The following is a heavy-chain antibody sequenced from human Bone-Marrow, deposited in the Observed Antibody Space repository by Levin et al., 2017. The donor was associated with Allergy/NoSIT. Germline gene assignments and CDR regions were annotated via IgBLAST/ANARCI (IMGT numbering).Heavy chain of an antibody. CDR2: IYSSGSA. D-gene: IGHD6-19*01. J-gene: IGHJ3*02. CDR1: GGSISSGSYY. V-gene: IGHV4-61*02. Sequence: SETLSLTCTVSGGSISSGSYYWSWIRQPAGTGLEWIGRIYSSGSAHYNPSLKSRVTISVDTSKNQFSLRLSSVTAADTAVYFCARNFRDFSSGWYQDGFDIWGQGTMVTVSS. CDR3: ARNFRDFSSGWYQDGFDI.